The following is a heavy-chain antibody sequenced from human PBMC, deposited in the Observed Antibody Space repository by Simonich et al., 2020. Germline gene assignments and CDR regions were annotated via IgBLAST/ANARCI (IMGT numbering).Heavy chain of an antibody. CDR1: GGSICSYY. CDR2: IYYSGST. CDR3: ARSLGYYYYYYGMDV. Sequence: QVQLQESGPGLVKPSETLSLTCTVSGGSICSYYWSWIRQPPGKGLEWIGYIYYSGSTNYNPPLKSRVTISVDTSKNQFSLKLSSVTAADTAVYYCARSLGYYYYYYGMDVWGQGTTVTVSS. D-gene: IGHD1-26*01. J-gene: IGHJ6*02. V-gene: IGHV4-59*08.